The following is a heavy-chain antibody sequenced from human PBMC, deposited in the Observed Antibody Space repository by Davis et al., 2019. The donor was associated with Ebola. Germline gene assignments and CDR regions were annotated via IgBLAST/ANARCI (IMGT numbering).Heavy chain of an antibody. CDR2: IYNSGTT. V-gene: IGHV3-23*05. CDR3: ARASWGYQIDY. CDR1: EFTFSSYG. D-gene: IGHD3-16*01. Sequence: PGGSLRLSCAASEFTFSSYGMTWVRQAPGKGLEWVSVIYNSGTTYYADSVKGRFTISRDNSKNTVYLQMNSLRAEDTAIYYCARASWGYQIDYWGQGTLVTVSS. J-gene: IGHJ4*02.